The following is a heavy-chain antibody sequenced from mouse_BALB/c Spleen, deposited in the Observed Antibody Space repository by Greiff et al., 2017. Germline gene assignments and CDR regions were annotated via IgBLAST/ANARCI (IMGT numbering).Heavy chain of an antibody. CDR2: IYPGSGST. CDR1: GYTFTSYW. Sequence: LQQPGSELVRPGASVKLSCKASGYTFTSYWMHWVKQRHGQGLEWIGNIYPGSGSTNYDEKFKSKGTLTVDTSSSTAYMHLSSLTSEDSAVYYCSCYRYDEGMDYWGQGTSVTVSA. CDR3: SCYRYDEGMDY. D-gene: IGHD2-14*01. J-gene: IGHJ4*01. V-gene: IGHV1S22*01.